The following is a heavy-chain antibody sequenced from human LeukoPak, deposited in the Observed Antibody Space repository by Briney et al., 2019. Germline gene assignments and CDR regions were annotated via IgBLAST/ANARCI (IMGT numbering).Heavy chain of an antibody. Sequence: QSGGSLRLSCAASGFTVSSNYMSWVRQAPGKGLEWVSVIYSGGSTYYADSVKGRFTISRDNSKNTLYLQMNSLRAEDTAVYYCARDTPGSSGPDYWGQGTLVTVSS. CDR1: GFTVSSNY. J-gene: IGHJ4*02. CDR2: IYSGGST. CDR3: ARDTPGSSGPDY. D-gene: IGHD3-22*01. V-gene: IGHV3-66*01.